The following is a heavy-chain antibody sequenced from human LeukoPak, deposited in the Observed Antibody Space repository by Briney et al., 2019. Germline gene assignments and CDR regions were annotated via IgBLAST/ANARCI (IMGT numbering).Heavy chain of an antibody. CDR3: ARDREYSYGYGFDP. Sequence: ASVKVSCKASGYTFTGYYMHWVRQAPGQGLEWMGWINPNSGGTNYAQKFQGRVTMTRDTSISTAYIELSRLRSDDTAVYYCARDREYSYGYGFDPWGQGTLVTVSS. D-gene: IGHD5-18*01. V-gene: IGHV1-2*02. CDR1: GYTFTGYY. J-gene: IGHJ5*02. CDR2: INPNSGGT.